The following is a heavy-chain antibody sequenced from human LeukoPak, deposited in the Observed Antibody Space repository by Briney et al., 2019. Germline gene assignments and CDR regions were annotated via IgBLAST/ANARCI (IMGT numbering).Heavy chain of an antibody. D-gene: IGHD6-19*01. CDR3: ARASYSSGWYGGFFDY. Sequence: GGSLRLSCAASGFTFSSYEMNWVRQAPGKGLEWVSYISSSGSTIYYADSVKGRFTISRDNAKNSLYLQMNSLRADDTAVYYCARASYSSGWYGGFFDYWGQGTLVTVSS. CDR1: GFTFSSYE. V-gene: IGHV3-48*03. CDR2: ISSSGSTI. J-gene: IGHJ4*02.